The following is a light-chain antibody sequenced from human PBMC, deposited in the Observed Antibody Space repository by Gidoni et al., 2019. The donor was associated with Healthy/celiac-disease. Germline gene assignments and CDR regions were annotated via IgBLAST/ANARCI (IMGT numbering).Light chain of an antibody. CDR2: EVS. CDR3: MQSIQLRT. J-gene: IGKJ1*01. V-gene: IGKV2D-29*02. CDR1: QSLLHSDGKTY. Sequence: DIVMTQTTLSLSVTPGQPASISCKSSQSLLHSDGKTYLYWYLQKPGQSPQLLIYEVSNRCSGVPDRFSGSGSGTDFTLKISRVEAEDVGVYYCMQSIQLRTFGQGTKVEIK.